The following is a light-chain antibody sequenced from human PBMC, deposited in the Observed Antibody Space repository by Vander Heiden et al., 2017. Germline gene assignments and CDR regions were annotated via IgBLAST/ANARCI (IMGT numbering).Light chain of an antibody. CDR3: MKTLQTHRT. CDR1: QTLMYSDGNNY. V-gene: IGKV2-28*01. J-gene: IGKJ1*01. CDR2: VGY. Sequence: LLTQSPLFLPVSPGESSSISCRSSQTLMYSDGNNYLDWYLQKPGHSPQLLIYVGYTRASGVLERFTGSAASTDFGLKITRVEAEDVGIYYCMKTLQTHRTFGQGTKVEI.